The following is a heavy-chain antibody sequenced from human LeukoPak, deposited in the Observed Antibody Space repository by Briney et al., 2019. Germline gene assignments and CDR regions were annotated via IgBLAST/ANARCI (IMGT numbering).Heavy chain of an antibody. V-gene: IGHV3-43*01. J-gene: IGHJ4*02. Sequence: GGSLRLSCAASGFTFDDYTMHWVRQAPGKGLEWVSLISWDGGSTYYADSVKGRFTISRDNSKNSLYLQMNSLRTEGTALYYCAKDLPDSGSYPAFDYWGQGTLVTVSS. CDR2: ISWDGGST. CDR1: GFTFDDYT. CDR3: AKDLPDSGSYPAFDY. D-gene: IGHD1-26*01.